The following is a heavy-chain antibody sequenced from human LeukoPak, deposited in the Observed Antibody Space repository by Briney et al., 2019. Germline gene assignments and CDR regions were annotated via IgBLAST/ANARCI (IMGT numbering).Heavy chain of an antibody. CDR3: ATSTVTNGFDY. J-gene: IGHJ4*02. CDR2: ISDSDSRT. CDR1: GFTFSNIA. Sequence: PGGSLRLSCAASGFTFSNIAFYWVRQAPGKGLEWVSSISDSDSRTNFADPVKGRFTISSDFSKNTLFLQMNGLRADDTAVYYCATSTVTNGFDYWGQGALVTVSS. V-gene: IGHV3-23*01. D-gene: IGHD4-17*01.